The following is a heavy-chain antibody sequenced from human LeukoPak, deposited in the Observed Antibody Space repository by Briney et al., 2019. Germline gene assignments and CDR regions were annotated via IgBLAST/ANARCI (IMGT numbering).Heavy chain of an antibody. Sequence: SETLSLTCTVSGGSISSGGYYWSWLRQPPGKGLEWIGYIYHSGSTYYNPSLKSRVTISVDTSKNQFSLKLSSVTAADTAVYYWAGDEIAAAGGWFDPWGQGTLVTVSS. CDR2: IYHSGST. V-gene: IGHV4-30-2*05. J-gene: IGHJ5*02. CDR1: GGSISSGGYY. D-gene: IGHD6-13*01. CDR3: AGDEIAAAGGWFDP.